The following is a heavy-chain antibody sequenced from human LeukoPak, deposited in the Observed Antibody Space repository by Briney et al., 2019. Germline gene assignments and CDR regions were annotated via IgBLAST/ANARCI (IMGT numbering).Heavy chain of an antibody. CDR2: ISSSSSTI. V-gene: IGHV3-48*02. CDR3: ARDGGIQLWNYFDY. D-gene: IGHD5-18*01. CDR1: GFTFSSYS. Sequence: PGGSLRLSCAASGFTFSSYSMNXXXQAPGKGLEXVSYISSSSSTIYYADSVKGRFTISRDNAKNSLYLQMNSLRDEGTAVYYCARDGGIQLWNYFDYWGQGTLVTVSS. J-gene: IGHJ4*02.